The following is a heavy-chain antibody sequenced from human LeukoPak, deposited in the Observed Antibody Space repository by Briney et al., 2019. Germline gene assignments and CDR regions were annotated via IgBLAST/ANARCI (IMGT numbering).Heavy chain of an antibody. CDR3: AKGHRGAGTVYFDY. J-gene: IGHJ4*02. CDR1: GFTFSSYA. Sequence: GGFLRLSCAASGFTFSSYAMTWVRQAPGKGLEWVSSISGGGGATYYADSVKGRFTISRDNSKNTLYLQVNSLRAEDTAVYYCAKGHRGAGTVYFDYWGQGTLVTVSS. CDR2: ISGGGGAT. V-gene: IGHV3-23*01. D-gene: IGHD1-14*01.